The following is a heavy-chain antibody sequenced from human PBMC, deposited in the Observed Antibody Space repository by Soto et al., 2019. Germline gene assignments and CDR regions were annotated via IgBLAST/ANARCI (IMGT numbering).Heavy chain of an antibody. V-gene: IGHV4-59*08. D-gene: IGHD1-1*01. Sequence: TSETLSLTCSFSGDSVTSHYLTWIRQSPEKGLEWIGYMHYSGSSNYNPSLKSRVTISVDTSKNQFSLKLSSVTAADTAVYYCARRSQTTFDYWGQGTLVTVSS. CDR2: MHYSGSS. CDR1: GDSVTSHY. J-gene: IGHJ4*02. CDR3: ARRSQTTFDY.